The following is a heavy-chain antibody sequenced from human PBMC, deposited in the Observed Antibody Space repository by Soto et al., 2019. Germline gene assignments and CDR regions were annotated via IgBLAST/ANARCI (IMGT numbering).Heavy chain of an antibody. CDR2: INPNSGGT. CDR3: AREPATAKPEGVDF. CDR1: GYTFSDYY. D-gene: IGHD1-1*01. V-gene: IGHV1-2*02. J-gene: IGHJ4*02. Sequence: ASVKVSCKASGYTFSDYYIHWVRQAPGQGLEWMGWINPNSGGTKYAPKFQGGVTMTRDTSITTAYMELSGLRSGDTAVYYCAREPATAKPEGVDFWGQGTLVTVSS.